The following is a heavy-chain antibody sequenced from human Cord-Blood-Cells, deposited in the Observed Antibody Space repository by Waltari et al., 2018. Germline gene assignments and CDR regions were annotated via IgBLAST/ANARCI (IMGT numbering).Heavy chain of an antibody. Sequence: QVQLVQSRAEVTKPGSSVTVSCKASVGTCSSYAISWVRPAPGLGLEWMGGIIPIFGTANYAQEFQGRVTITADESTSTAYMELSSLGSEDTAVYYCARDRNDSSGYYYDAFEIWGQGTMVTVSS. CDR1: VGTCSSYA. D-gene: IGHD3-22*01. CDR3: ARDRNDSSGYYYDAFEI. CDR2: IIPIFGTA. V-gene: IGHV1-69*01. J-gene: IGHJ3*02.